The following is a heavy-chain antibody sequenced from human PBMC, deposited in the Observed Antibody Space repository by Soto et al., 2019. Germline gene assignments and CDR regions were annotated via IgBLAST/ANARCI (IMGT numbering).Heavy chain of an antibody. CDR2: IYYSGST. V-gene: IGHV4-59*08. CDR1: GASISSYY. Sequence: SETLSLTCTVSGASISSYYWSWIRQPPGKGLEWIGYIYYSGSTNYNPSLKSRVTISVDTSKNRCSLKLSSVTGADTAVYYCARLIAAAGLDAFDIWGQGTMVTVSS. J-gene: IGHJ3*02. CDR3: ARLIAAAGLDAFDI. D-gene: IGHD6-13*01.